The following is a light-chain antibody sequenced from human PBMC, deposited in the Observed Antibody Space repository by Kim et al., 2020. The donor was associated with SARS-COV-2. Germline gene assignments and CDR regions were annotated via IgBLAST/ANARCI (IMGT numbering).Light chain of an antibody. V-gene: IGLV2-14*03. CDR1: STDIGAYNF. Sequence: LTQPASVSGSPGQSISISCSGTSTDIGAYNFVSWYQQHPGQAPKLLIYDVSQWPSGVSNRFSGSKSGNTASLTISGLQAEDEADYYCSSFTTGKTWVFGGGTQLTVL. J-gene: IGLJ3*02. CDR2: DVS. CDR3: SSFTTGKTWV.